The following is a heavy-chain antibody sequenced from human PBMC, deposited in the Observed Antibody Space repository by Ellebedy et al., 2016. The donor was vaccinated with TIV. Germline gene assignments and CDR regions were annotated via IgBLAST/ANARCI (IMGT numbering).Heavy chain of an antibody. J-gene: IGHJ4*02. CDR1: GYTLTSYD. CDR3: ARLRPWELLDY. V-gene: IGHV7-4-1*02. D-gene: IGHD1-26*01. Sequence: AASVKVSCKTSGYTLTSYDMIWVRQAPGQGLEWMGWIDTKTGNPTYAQGFTGRFVFSLDTSVSPAYLQISNLKAEDTAVVYCARLRPWELLDYWGQGTRVTVSS. CDR2: IDTKTGNP.